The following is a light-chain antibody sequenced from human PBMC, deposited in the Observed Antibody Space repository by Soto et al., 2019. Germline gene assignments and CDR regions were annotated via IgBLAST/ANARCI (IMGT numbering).Light chain of an antibody. CDR3: RQYNTFFT. Sequence: EIVMTQSPATLSVSPGERATLSCRASQSVSSNLAWYQQKPGQAPRLLIYGVSTRATGIPARFSGSGSGTEFTLTISSLQSEDFAVYYCRQYNTFFTFGGGTKVEI. V-gene: IGKV3-15*01. CDR2: GVS. CDR1: QSVSSN. J-gene: IGKJ4*01.